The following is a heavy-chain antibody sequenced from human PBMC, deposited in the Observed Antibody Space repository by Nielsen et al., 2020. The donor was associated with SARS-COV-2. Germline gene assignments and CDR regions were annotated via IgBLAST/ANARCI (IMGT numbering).Heavy chain of an antibody. Sequence: GGSLRLSCVASGFIISNTYMSWVRQAPGKGLEWVSVIYSGGSTHYADSVRGRFTVSRDNAENSLYLQMNSLRDEDTAVYYCARDQDGGAATSNWYFDLWGRGTLVIVSS. CDR1: GFIISNTY. J-gene: IGHJ2*01. D-gene: IGHD6-25*01. CDR2: IYSGGST. V-gene: IGHV3-53*01. CDR3: ARDQDGGAATSNWYFDL.